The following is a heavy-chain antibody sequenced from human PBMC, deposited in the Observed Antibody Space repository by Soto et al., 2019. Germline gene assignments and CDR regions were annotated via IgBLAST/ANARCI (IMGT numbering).Heavy chain of an antibody. D-gene: IGHD5-18*01. CDR1: GGPISSYF. CDR2: IYDSGST. J-gene: IGHJ4*02. V-gene: IGHV4-59*01. Sequence: QVQLQESGPGLVKPSETLSLTCTAAGGPISSYFWSWILQPPGKGLEWIGDIYDSGSTNYKPSRKSRVTISVDTYKNHFSLKLSSVTAADTAVYYCARSGTAMVLVDYWGQGTLVTVSS. CDR3: ARSGTAMVLVDY.